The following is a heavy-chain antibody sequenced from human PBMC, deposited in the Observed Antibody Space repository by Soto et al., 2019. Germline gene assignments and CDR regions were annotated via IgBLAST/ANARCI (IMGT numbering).Heavy chain of an antibody. V-gene: IGHV3-30-3*01. Sequence: PGGSLRLSFAASGFAFSSYAMHLVRQAPGKGLEWVAVISYDGSNKYYADSVKGRFTISRDNFKNTLYLQMNSLRAEDTAVYYCARDHRRYSYGYFDYWGQGTLVTVSS. CDR2: ISYDGSNK. CDR3: ARDHRRYSYGYFDY. J-gene: IGHJ4*02. CDR1: GFAFSSYA. D-gene: IGHD5-18*01.